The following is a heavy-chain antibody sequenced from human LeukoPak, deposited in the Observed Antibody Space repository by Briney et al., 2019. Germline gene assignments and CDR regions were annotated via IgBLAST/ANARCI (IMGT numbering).Heavy chain of an antibody. CDR3: AKDLITMVRGYGMDV. CDR1: GFTFTSYA. D-gene: IGHD3-10*01. Sequence: PGGSLRLSCAASGFTFTSYAMSWVRQAPGKGLEWVSGISGSGDRTYCPDSVKGRFTISRDNSKNTLYLQMNSLRAEDTAVYYCAKDLITMVRGYGMDVWGQGTTVTVSS. J-gene: IGHJ6*02. CDR2: ISGSGDRT. V-gene: IGHV3-23*01.